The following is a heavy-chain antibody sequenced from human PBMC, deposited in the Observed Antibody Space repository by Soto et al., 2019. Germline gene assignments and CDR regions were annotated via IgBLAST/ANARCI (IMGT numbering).Heavy chain of an antibody. V-gene: IGHV3-48*02. CDR1: GFSFSAYS. J-gene: IGHJ4*02. D-gene: IGHD3-10*01. Sequence: GGSLRLSCAASGFSFSAYSMNWVRQAPGKGLEWIAYTSTSSTTKYYAVSVSGRFSISRDNANDLLYLDMDKLRDEDTGIYYCAGSYSSGNWYFDYWGLGTPVTVSS. CDR2: TSTSSTTK. CDR3: AGSYSSGNWYFDY.